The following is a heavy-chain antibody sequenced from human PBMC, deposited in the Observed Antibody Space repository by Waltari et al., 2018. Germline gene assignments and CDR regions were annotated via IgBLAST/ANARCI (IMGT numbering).Heavy chain of an antibody. V-gene: IGHV1-69*01. Sequence: QVQLAQSGAEVKKPGSSLKVSCKASGGSFSSYAIRWVRQVPGQGLEWMGGIIPIFRTPNYAQKFLDRVTITAEESTNTVNMELRSLRPEDTAVYYCARSPGERWLQMFFDYWGQGTLVTVSS. CDR2: IIPIFRTP. CDR3: ARSPGERWLQMFFDY. J-gene: IGHJ4*02. CDR1: GGSFSSYA. D-gene: IGHD5-12*01.